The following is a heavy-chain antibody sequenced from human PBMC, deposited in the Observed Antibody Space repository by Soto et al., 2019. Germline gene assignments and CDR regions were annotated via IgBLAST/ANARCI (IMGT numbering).Heavy chain of an antibody. Sequence: GGSLRLSCAASGFTFSSYAMSWVRQAPGKGLEWVAGIKEDGSEKYYVDIVKGRFTISRDNVENSLYLQMNSLRGEDSAVYFCARGRGYSSYDYWGLGTLVTVSS. CDR3: ARGRGYSSYDY. V-gene: IGHV3-7*01. CDR2: IKEDGSEK. J-gene: IGHJ4*02. D-gene: IGHD5-18*01. CDR1: GFTFSSYA.